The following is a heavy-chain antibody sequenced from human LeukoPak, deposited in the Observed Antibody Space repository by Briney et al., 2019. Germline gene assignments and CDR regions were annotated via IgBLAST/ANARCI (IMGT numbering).Heavy chain of an antibody. V-gene: IGHV4-4*09. Sequence: SETLSLTCTVSGGSISSYYWSWIRQPPGKGLEWIGYIYTSGSTNYNPSLKSRVTIAVDTSKNQFSLKRSSVTAADTAVYYCARLHYYYYYMDVWGKGTTVTVSS. J-gene: IGHJ6*03. CDR2: IYTSGST. CDR1: GGSISSYY. CDR3: ARLHYYYYYMDV.